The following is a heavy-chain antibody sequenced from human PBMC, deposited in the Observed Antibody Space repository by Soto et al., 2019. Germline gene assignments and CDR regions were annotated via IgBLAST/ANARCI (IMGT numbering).Heavy chain of an antibody. CDR2: VTRDGTST. CDR3: ARVGEGRYNFDD. Sequence: EVQLVESGGGLVQPGGSLRLSCAGSGFTFSSYWMHWVRQAPGKGLVWVSRVTRDGTSTSYADSVKGRVTISRDNAKNTRDLQMNSRRAEDAAVYDGARVGEGRYNFDDWGQGTLVTVSA. CDR1: GFTFSSYW. D-gene: IGHD1-1*01. J-gene: IGHJ4*02. V-gene: IGHV3-74*01.